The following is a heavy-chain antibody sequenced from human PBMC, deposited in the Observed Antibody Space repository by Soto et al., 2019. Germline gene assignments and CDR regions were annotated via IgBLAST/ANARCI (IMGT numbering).Heavy chain of an antibody. J-gene: IGHJ2*01. V-gene: IGHV3-64*01. CDR3: AREGGLHLGELPNWYFDL. Sequence: EVQLVESGGGLVQPGGSLRLSCAASGFTFSSYAMHWVRQAPGKGLEYVSAISSNGGSTYYANSVKGRFTISRDNSKNTLYLQMGSLRAEDMAVYYCAREGGLHLGELPNWYFDLWGRGTLVTVSS. D-gene: IGHD3-16*01. CDR1: GFTFSSYA. CDR2: ISSNGGST.